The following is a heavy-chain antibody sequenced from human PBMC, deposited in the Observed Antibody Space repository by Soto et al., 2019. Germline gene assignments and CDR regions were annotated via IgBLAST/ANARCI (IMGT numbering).Heavy chain of an antibody. V-gene: IGHV1-69*02. J-gene: IGHJ5*02. CDR2: IIPILGIA. CDR3: ARGMGGSSTNWFDP. Sequence: QVQLVQSGAEVKKPGSSVKVSCKASGGTFSSYTISWVRQAPGQGLEWMGRIIPILGIANYAQKFQGRVTITADKSTSTAYMELSSMRSEDTAVYYCARGMGGSSTNWFDPLGQGTLVTVSS. D-gene: IGHD3-16*01. CDR1: GGTFSSYT.